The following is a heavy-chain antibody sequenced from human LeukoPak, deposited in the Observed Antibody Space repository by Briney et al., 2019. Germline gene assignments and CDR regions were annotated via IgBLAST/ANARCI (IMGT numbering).Heavy chain of an antibody. D-gene: IGHD2-21*02. Sequence: GGSLRLSCEGSGFTFSSYWRSWVRQAPEKGLEWVANIKQDGSEKYYVDSVKGRFTISRDNAKNSLFLQMNSLRAEDTAVYYCARDLFTAPWGQGTLVTVSS. CDR3: ARDLFTAP. CDR1: GFTFSSYW. CDR2: IKQDGSEK. V-gene: IGHV3-7*01. J-gene: IGHJ5*02.